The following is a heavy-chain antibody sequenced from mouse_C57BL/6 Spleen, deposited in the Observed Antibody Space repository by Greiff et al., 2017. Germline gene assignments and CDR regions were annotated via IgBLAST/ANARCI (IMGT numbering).Heavy chain of an antibody. D-gene: IGHD2-4*01. J-gene: IGHJ1*03. V-gene: IGHV1-66*01. CDR3: ARSIYYDYNWYFDV. CDR2: IYPGSGNT. Sequence: SGPELVKPGASVKISCKASGYSFTSYYIHWVKQRPGQGLEWIGWIYPGSGNTKYNEKFKGKATLTADTSSSTAYMQLSSLTSEDSAVYYCARSIYYDYNWYFDVWGTGTTVTVSS. CDR1: GYSFTSYY.